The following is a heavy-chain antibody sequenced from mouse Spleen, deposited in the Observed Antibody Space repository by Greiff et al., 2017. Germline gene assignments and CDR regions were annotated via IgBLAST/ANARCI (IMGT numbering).Heavy chain of an antibody. D-gene: IGHD4-1*01. CDR1: GYTFTSYW. Sequence: VQLQQSGAELVKPGASVKLSCKASGYTFTSYWMHWVKQRPGQGLEWIGMIHPNSGSTNYNEKFKSKATLTVDKSSSTAYMQLSSLTSEDSAVYYCAREETGTFFDYWGQGTTLTVSS. J-gene: IGHJ2*01. CDR3: AREETGTFFDY. V-gene: IGHV1-64*01. CDR2: IHPNSGST.